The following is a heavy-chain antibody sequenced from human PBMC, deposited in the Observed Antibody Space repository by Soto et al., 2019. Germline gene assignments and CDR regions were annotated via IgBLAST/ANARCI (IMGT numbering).Heavy chain of an antibody. D-gene: IGHD3-3*02. CDR2: ISTYNGNT. V-gene: IGHV1-18*01. Sequence: ASVKVSCKASGGTFSSYGISWVRQAPGQGLEWMGWISTYNGNTNYAQKLQGRVTMTTDTSTNTAYMDLRSMTSDDTAVYFCARGLASYYYGMDVWGQGTTVTVSS. J-gene: IGHJ6*02. CDR1: GGTFSSYG. CDR3: ARGLASYYYGMDV.